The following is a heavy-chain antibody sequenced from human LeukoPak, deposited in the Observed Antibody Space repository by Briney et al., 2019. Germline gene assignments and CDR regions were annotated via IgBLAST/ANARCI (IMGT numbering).Heavy chain of an antibody. D-gene: IGHD3-10*01. CDR2: IWYDGSNK. CDR3: ARGFGITPL. CDR1: GFTFSSYG. Sequence: GGSLRLSCAASGFTFSSYGMHWVRQAPGKGLEWVAVIWYDGSNKYYADSVKGRFTISRDNSKNTLYLQMNGLRAEDTAVYYCARGFGITPLWGRGTLVTVSS. V-gene: IGHV3-33*01. J-gene: IGHJ2*01.